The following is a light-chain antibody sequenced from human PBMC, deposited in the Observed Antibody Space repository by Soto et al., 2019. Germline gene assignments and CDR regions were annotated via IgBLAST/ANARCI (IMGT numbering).Light chain of an antibody. CDR2: EGH. Sequence: QSVLAQPASVSGSPGQSITISCTGTSGFVGSFSLVSWYLQHPGKAPKVMISEGHRRPSSVPVRFSGSTSVNSASLTISRPQADDEADYYCCLYIGATTYVFGTGTKVTVL. CDR1: SGFVGSFSL. V-gene: IGLV2-23*01. J-gene: IGLJ1*01. CDR3: CLYIGATTYV.